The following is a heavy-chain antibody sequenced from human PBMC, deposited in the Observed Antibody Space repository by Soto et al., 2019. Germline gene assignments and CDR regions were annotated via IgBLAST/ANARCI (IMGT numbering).Heavy chain of an antibody. CDR1: GFTFDDYA. D-gene: IGHD3-22*01. Sequence: GGSLRLSCAASGFTFDDYAMHWVSQAPGKGLEWVSLISGDGGSTYYADSVKGRFTISRDNSKNSLYLQMNSLRTEDTALYYCAKDGNYYDSSGYYADYWGQGTLVTVSS. J-gene: IGHJ4*02. V-gene: IGHV3-43*02. CDR3: AKDGNYYDSSGYYADY. CDR2: ISGDGGST.